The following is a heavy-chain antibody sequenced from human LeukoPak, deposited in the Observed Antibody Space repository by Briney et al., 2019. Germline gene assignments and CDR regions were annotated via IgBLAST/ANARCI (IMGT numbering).Heavy chain of an antibody. CDR2: IRYEGSNK. J-gene: IGHJ5*02. D-gene: IGHD5-18*01. V-gene: IGHV3-30*02. CDR1: GFTFSSCG. Sequence: GVCLRLSCAASGFTFSSCGMHWVRQAPGKGLEWVAFIRYEGSNKYYADSVKGRFTISRDDSKNTLYLQMNSLRAEDTAVYYCAKDRGGGVYSYGLNWFDPWGQGTLVTVSS. CDR3: AKDRGGGVYSYGLNWFDP.